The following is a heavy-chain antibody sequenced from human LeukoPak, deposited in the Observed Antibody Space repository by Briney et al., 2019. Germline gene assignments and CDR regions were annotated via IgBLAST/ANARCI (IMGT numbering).Heavy chain of an antibody. CDR3: ARDLGYCSSTSCHSRFDP. J-gene: IGHJ5*02. D-gene: IGHD2-2*02. CDR2: RNPNSGNT. V-gene: IGHV1-8*01. Sequence: SVKVSCKASGYTFTSYDINWVRQATGQGLAGMEWRNPNSGNTGYAQKFQGRVTMTRNTSISTAYMELSSLRSEVTAVYYCARDLGYCSSTSCHSRFDPWGQGTLVTVSS. CDR1: GYTFTSYD.